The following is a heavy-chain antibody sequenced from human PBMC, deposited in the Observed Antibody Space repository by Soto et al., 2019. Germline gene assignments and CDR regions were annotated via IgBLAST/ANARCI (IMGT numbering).Heavy chain of an antibody. J-gene: IGHJ6*02. CDR1: GYSISSGYY. CDR3: ARAPGDLVYGVGNGMDV. CDR2: IYHSGST. V-gene: IGHV4-38-2*01. Sequence: SETLSLTCAVSGYSISSGYYWGWIRQPPGKGLEWIGSIYHSGSTYYNPSLKSRGIVSVDTSKNQFSLKLSSVTAADTAVYHCARAPGDLVYGVGNGMDVWGQGTTVTVSS. D-gene: IGHD2-8*01.